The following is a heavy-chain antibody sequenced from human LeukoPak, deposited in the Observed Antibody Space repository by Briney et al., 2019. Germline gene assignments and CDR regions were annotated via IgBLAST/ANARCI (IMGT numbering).Heavy chain of an antibody. CDR3: TTDAAYNWNHLRASDAFDI. J-gene: IGHJ3*02. CDR1: GFTFSSYS. D-gene: IGHD1-20*01. V-gene: IGHV3-21*03. CDR2: ISSSSSYI. Sequence: PGGSLRLSCAASGFTFSSYSMNWVRQAPGKGLEWVSSISSSSSYIYYADSVKGRFTISRDNAKNSLYLQMNSLKTEDTAVYYCTTDAAYNWNHLRASDAFDIWGQGTMVTVSS.